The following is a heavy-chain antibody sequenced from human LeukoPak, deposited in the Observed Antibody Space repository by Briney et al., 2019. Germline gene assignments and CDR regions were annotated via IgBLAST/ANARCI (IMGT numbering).Heavy chain of an antibody. CDR2: IWYVGRNK. CDR3: ARDYYYDSSGYWDYYFDY. J-gene: IGHJ4*02. Sequence: PGGSLRLSCAASGFTFSRFGMHWVRKAPGKGLEWVAVIWYVGRNKYYADSVKGRFTISRDNSKNTLYLEMNSLRAEDTAVYYCARDYYYDSSGYWDYYFDYWGQGTLVSVSS. D-gene: IGHD3-22*01. V-gene: IGHV3-33*01. CDR1: GFTFSRFG.